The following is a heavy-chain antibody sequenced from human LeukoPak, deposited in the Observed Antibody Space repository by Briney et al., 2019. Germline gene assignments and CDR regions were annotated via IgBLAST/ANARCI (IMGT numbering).Heavy chain of an antibody. CDR1: GFTFSSYT. J-gene: IGHJ4*02. CDR2: ITTSDGNT. Sequence: GGSLRLSCAASGFTFSSYTMSWVRQAPGKGLEWVSTITTSDGNTYYADSVKGRFTVSRDNSKNTLFLQMDSLRAEDTAVYYCAKDGGLWVSAHWGDSWGRGTLVTVSS. CDR3: AKDGGLWVSAHWGDS. D-gene: IGHD7-27*01. V-gene: IGHV3-23*01.